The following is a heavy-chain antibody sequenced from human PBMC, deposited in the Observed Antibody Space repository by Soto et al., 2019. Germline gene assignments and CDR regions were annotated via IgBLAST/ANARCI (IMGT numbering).Heavy chain of an antibody. J-gene: IGHJ4*02. CDR2: IGDSDGRT. CDR1: GFMFSNYA. CDR3: AKEWSGYRYFDH. D-gene: IGHD5-12*01. Sequence: PGGSLRLSCAASGFMFSNYAMSWVRQAPGKGLEWVSAIGDSDGRTYYADSVKGRFTISRDNSQNTLYLQMNSLRPEDTALYYRAKEWSGYRYFDHWGQGTLVTVSS. V-gene: IGHV3-23*01.